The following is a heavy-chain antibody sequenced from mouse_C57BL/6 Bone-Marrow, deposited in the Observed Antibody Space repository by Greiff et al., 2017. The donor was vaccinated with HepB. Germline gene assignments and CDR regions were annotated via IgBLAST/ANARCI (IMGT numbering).Heavy chain of an antibody. Sequence: VQLKESGPVLVKPGASVKMSCKASGYTFTDYYMNWVKQSHGKSLEWIGVINPYNGGTSYNQKFKGKATLTVDNSSSTAYMGLNSLTSEDSAVYYCARWDYYGSSYGYFDVWGTGTTVTVSS. V-gene: IGHV1-19*01. CDR1: GYTFTDYY. CDR3: ARWDYYGSSYGYFDV. J-gene: IGHJ1*03. CDR2: INPYNGGT. D-gene: IGHD1-1*01.